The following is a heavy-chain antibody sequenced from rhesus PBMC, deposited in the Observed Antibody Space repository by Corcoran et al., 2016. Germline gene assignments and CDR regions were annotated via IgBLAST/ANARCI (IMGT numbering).Heavy chain of an antibody. J-gene: IGHJ4*01. CDR2: IYGSGSST. CDR3: ASEAVYYDSGYYTVYFDY. CDR1: GGSISSSY. D-gene: IGHD3-28*01. Sequence: QLQLQESGPGLVKPSETLSVTCAVSGGSISSSYWSWIHQAPGKGRELIGYIYGSGSSTNYNPSPKGRVTRSVYTYKNQLSLTLSSVAAADTAVYYCASEAVYYDSGYYTVYFDYWGQGVLVTVSS. V-gene: IGHV4-169*02.